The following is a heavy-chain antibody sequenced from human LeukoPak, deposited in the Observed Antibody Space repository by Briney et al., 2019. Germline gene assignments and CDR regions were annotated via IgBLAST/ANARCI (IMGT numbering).Heavy chain of an antibody. J-gene: IGHJ4*02. CDR3: ARRDPVGASLIDY. Sequence: HPGGSLRLSCAASGFTFSGYPIHWVRQAPGKGLEWVAVISYDGSNKYYADSVKGRFTISRDNSKNTLYLQMNSLRAEDTAVYYCARRDPVGASLIDYWGQGTLVTVSS. CDR1: GFTFSGYP. CDR2: ISYDGSNK. D-gene: IGHD1-26*01. V-gene: IGHV3-30-3*01.